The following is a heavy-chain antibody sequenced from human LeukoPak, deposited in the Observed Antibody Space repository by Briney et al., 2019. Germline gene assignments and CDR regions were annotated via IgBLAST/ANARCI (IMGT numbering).Heavy chain of an antibody. Sequence: PSETLSLTCTVSGGSVSSGRYYWSWIRQPPGKGLEWIGYIYYSGSTNYNPSLKSRVTISVDTSKNQFSLKLSSVTAADTAVYYCARDRVVPAASDGDWYYYYGMDVWGQGTTVTVSS. CDR2: IYYSGST. D-gene: IGHD2-2*01. CDR1: GGSVSSGRYY. CDR3: ARDRVVPAASDGDWYYYYGMDV. J-gene: IGHJ6*02. V-gene: IGHV4-61*01.